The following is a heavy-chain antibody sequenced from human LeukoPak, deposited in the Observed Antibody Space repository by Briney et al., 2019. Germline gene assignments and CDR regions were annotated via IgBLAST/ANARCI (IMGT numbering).Heavy chain of an antibody. J-gene: IGHJ4*02. D-gene: IGHD3-22*01. Sequence: GGSLRLSCAASGFTFSSYAMSWVRHAPGKGLEWVSAISGSGGNTYYADSVKGRFTLSRDNSKNTLYLQMNSLRAEDTAVYYCAKDVDSSGYYLSFDYWGQGTLVTVSS. V-gene: IGHV3-23*01. CDR1: GFTFSSYA. CDR3: AKDVDSSGYYLSFDY. CDR2: ISGSGGNT.